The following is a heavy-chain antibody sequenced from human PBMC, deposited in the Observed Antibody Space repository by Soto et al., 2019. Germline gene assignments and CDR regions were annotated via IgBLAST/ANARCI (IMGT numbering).Heavy chain of an antibody. V-gene: IGHV3-9*01. CDR2: ISWNSGNI. D-gene: IGHD5-12*01. CDR1: GFIFDDYA. Sequence: GGSLRLSCAASGFIFDDYAMHWVRQAPGKGLEWVSGISWNSGNIGYADSVKGRFTISRDNAENSLYLQMNSLRAEDTALYYCAKGIDSLWLLETYYFDYWGQGTLVTVSS. J-gene: IGHJ4*02. CDR3: AKGIDSLWLLETYYFDY.